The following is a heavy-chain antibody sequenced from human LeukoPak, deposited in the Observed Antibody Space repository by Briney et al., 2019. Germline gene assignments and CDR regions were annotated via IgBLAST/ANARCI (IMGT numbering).Heavy chain of an antibody. J-gene: IGHJ4*02. V-gene: IGHV3-23*01. CDR1: GFTFSSYA. D-gene: IGHD2-2*01. CDR3: AKDREYQLLLHDY. Sequence: GGSLRLSCAASGFTFSSYAMTWVRQAPGKGLEWVSAISGSGGSTYYADSVKGRFTISRDNSKNTLYLQMNSLRAEDTAVYYCAKDREYQLLLHDYWGQGTLVTVSS. CDR2: ISGSGGST.